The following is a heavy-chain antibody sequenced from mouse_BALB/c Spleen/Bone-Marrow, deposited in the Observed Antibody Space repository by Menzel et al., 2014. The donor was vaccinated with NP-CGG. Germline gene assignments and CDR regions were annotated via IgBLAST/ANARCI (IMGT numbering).Heavy chain of an antibody. CDR1: GFNIKDTY. Sequence: VHVKQSGAELVKPGASVKLSCTASGFNIKDTYMHWVKQRPEQGLEWIGRIDPANGNTKYDPKFQGKATITAYTSSNTAYLQLSSLTSEDTAVYYCARWEYYAMDYWGQGTSVTVSS. CDR2: IDPANGNT. D-gene: IGHD4-1*01. V-gene: IGHV14-3*02. J-gene: IGHJ4*01. CDR3: ARWEYYAMDY.